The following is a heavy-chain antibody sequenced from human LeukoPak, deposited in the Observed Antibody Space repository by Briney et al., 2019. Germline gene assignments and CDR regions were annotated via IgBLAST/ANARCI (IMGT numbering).Heavy chain of an antibody. CDR2: IYPGDFNT. CDR3: ARFYDSSGYSPVAY. Sequence: RGESLKISCKGSGYSFSNYWIGWVRQMPGKGLEWMGIIYPGDFNTRYSPSFQGQVTISADKSISTAYLQWSSLKASDAAMYYCARFYDSSGYSPVAYWGQGTLVTVSS. V-gene: IGHV5-51*01. CDR1: GYSFSNYW. D-gene: IGHD3-22*01. J-gene: IGHJ4*02.